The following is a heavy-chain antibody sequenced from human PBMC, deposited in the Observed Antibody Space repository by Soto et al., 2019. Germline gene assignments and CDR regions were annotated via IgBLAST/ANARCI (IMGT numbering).Heavy chain of an antibody. CDR2: IIPIFGTA. D-gene: IGHD3-3*01. J-gene: IGHJ6*02. CDR1: GGTFSSYA. V-gene: IGHV1-69*13. Sequence: SVKVSCRASGGTFSSYAISWLRQPAGQGLEWMGGIIPIFGTANYAQKFQGRVTITADESTSTAYMELSSLRSEDTAVYYCAREGYYDFWSGNDYYYGMDVWGQGTTVTVSS. CDR3: AREGYYDFWSGNDYYYGMDV.